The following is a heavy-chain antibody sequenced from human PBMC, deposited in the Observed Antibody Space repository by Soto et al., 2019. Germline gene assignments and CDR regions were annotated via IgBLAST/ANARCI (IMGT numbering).Heavy chain of an antibody. CDR2: MNPNSGNT. D-gene: IGHD6-13*01. J-gene: IGHJ4*02. CDR3: ARWGQTPAAGPSFDY. Sequence: QVQLVQSGAEVKKTGSSVTVSCKTSGYTFTSYDINWVRQATGQGLVWMGWMNPNSGNTGYAQKFQGRVSMTRNISIRTAYMELSSLRSEDSAVYYCARWGQTPAAGPSFDYWGQGTLVTVSS. V-gene: IGHV1-8*01. CDR1: GYTFTSYD.